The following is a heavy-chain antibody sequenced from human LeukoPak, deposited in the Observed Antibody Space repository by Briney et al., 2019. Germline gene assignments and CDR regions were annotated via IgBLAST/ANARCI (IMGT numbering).Heavy chain of an antibody. CDR1: GFTFSSYW. CDR3: ARQRGAVVRGYRGYYYYMDV. D-gene: IGHD3-10*01. J-gene: IGHJ6*03. CDR2: IKQDGSEK. V-gene: IGHV3-7*01. Sequence: GGSLRLSCAASGFTFSSYWMSWVRQAPGKGLEWVANIKQDGSEKYYVDSVKGRFTISRDNAKNSLYLQMNSLRAEDTAVYYCARQRGAVVRGYRGYYYYMDVWGKGTTVTVSS.